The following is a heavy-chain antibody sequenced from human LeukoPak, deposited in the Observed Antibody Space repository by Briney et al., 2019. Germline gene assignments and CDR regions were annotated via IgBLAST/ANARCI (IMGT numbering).Heavy chain of an antibody. Sequence: ASVKVSCKASRYIDYYMHWVRRAPGQGLEWMGWVKPDSGATKYAQKFQGRVTMTRDTSINTAYMELSRLTFDDTAVYYCASGDFGDTWYFDLWGRGTLVTVSS. J-gene: IGHJ2*01. CDR2: VKPDSGAT. V-gene: IGHV1-2*02. CDR1: RYIDYY. CDR3: ASGDFGDTWYFDL. D-gene: IGHD4/OR15-4a*01.